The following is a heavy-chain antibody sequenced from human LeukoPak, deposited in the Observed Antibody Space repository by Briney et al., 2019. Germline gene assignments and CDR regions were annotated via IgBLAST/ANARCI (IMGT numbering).Heavy chain of an antibody. CDR3: ARVEYTGNGNLY. Sequence: PGGSLRLSCVASGFIFSSYGMHWVRQVPGKGLEWVANINRDGSGKYYLPSVRGRFTISKDDAKDSLYLQMDSLRPEDTAIYYCARVEYTGNGNLYWGQGTLVTVSS. D-gene: IGHD2-8*02. V-gene: IGHV3-7*01. CDR1: GFIFSSYG. J-gene: IGHJ4*02. CDR2: INRDGSGK.